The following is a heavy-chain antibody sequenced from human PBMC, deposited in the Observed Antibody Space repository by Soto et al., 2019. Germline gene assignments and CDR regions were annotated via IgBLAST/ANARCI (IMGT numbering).Heavy chain of an antibody. Sequence: GASVKVSCKASGYTFTSYGISWVRQAPGQGLEWMGWISAYNGNTNYAQKLQGRVTMTTDTSTSTAYMELRSLRSDDTAVYYCARSKYYDFWSGYYDYFDYWGQGTLVTVSS. V-gene: IGHV1-18*01. CDR2: ISAYNGNT. CDR3: ARSKYYDFWSGYYDYFDY. CDR1: GYTFTSYG. J-gene: IGHJ4*02. D-gene: IGHD3-3*01.